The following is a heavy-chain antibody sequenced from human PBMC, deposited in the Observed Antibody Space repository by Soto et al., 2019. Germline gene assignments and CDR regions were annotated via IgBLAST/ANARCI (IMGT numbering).Heavy chain of an antibody. CDR3: AREGGCSGGSCYPFDP. D-gene: IGHD2-15*01. J-gene: IGHJ5*02. V-gene: IGHV4-59*01. CDR1: GGFIYTYY. CDR2: IYYSGST. Sequence: SETLSLACNVSGGFIYTYYWNWIRQPPGKGLEWIGYIYYSGSTNYNPSLKSRVTISVDTSKNQFSLKLSSVTATDTAEYYCAREGGCSGGSCYPFDPWGQGTLVTVSS.